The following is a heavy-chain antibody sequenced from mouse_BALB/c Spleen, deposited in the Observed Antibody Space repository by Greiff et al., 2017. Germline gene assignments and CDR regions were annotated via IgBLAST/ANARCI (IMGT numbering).Heavy chain of an antibody. CDR1: GYNFTSFW. D-gene: IGHD2-3*01. CDR2: IYPGSGST. J-gene: IGHJ2*01. V-gene: IGHV1-55*01. Sequence: QVQLQQPGAELVKPGTSVKLSCKASGYNFTSFWINWVKLRPGQGLEWIGDIYPGSGSTNYNEKFKSKATLTVDTSSSTAYMQLSSLASEDSALYSCASYDGTGLYFDYWGQGTTLTVSA. CDR3: ASYDGTGLYFDY.